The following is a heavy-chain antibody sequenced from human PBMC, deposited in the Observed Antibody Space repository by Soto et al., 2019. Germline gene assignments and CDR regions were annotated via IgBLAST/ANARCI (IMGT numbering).Heavy chain of an antibody. D-gene: IGHD6-6*01. J-gene: IGHJ3*02. CDR3: ARGLATLPVFASDI. CDR2: IYWSGDE. CDR1: GFSLSTSGVG. Sequence: QGTLKESGPTLVKPTQTLTLTCSFSGFSLSTSGVGVGWIRQSPGKAPEWLALIYWSGDEHYRPSLKSRLSIIKDTSKNHVVLIMSEMDPVDTATYYCARGLATLPVFASDIWGQGTMVTVSS. V-gene: IGHV2-5*01.